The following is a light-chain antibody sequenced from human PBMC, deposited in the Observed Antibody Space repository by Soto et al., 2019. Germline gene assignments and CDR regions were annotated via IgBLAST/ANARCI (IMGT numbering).Light chain of an antibody. Sequence: QSVLTQPASVSGSPGQSIAISCTGTSSDVGGYNYVSWYQQYPGKAPKLVIYHVSNRPSGVSNRFSGSKSGNSASLTISGLQAEDEADYYCSSYTRTSTYVFGTGTKLTVL. J-gene: IGLJ1*01. CDR2: HVS. CDR3: SSYTRTSTYV. V-gene: IGLV2-14*01. CDR1: SSDVGGYNY.